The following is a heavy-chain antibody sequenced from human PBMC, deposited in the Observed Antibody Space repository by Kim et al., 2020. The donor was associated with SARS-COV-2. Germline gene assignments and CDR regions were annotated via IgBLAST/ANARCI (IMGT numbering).Heavy chain of an antibody. J-gene: IGHJ4*01. CDR2: T. D-gene: IGHD2-21*01. V-gene: IGHV3-23*01. CDR3: PKGGWGWSLDY. Sequence: TDYVDSVKGRFTSSRDRSKNTFYLQMSAVRADDTAADYCPKGGWGWSLDYWGQGTLVTVSS.